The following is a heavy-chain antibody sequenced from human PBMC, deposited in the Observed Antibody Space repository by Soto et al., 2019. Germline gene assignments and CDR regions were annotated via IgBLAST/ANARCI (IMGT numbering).Heavy chain of an antibody. CDR1: GFTFSSYA. D-gene: IGHD6-13*01. J-gene: IGHJ6*02. CDR2: ISYDGSNK. V-gene: IGHV3-30-3*01. CDR3: ARAGSSRVYYYYGMDV. Sequence: QVQLVESGGGVVQPGRSLRLSCAASGFTFSSYAMHWVRQAPGKGLEWVAVISYDGSNKYYADSVKGRFTISRDNSKNTLYLQMNSLRAEDTAVCYCARAGSSRVYYYYGMDVWGQGTTVTVSS.